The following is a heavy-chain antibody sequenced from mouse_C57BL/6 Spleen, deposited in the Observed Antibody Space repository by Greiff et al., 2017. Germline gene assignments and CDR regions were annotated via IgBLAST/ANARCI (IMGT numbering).Heavy chain of an antibody. J-gene: IGHJ1*03. Sequence: QVQLQQSGAELARPGASVKMSCKASGYTFTSYTMHWVKQRPGQGLEWIGYINPSSGYTKYNQKFKDKATLTADKSSSTAYMQLSSLTSEDSAVYYCARGRDYDGSSYEWYFDVWGTGTTVTVSS. CDR2: INPSSGYT. V-gene: IGHV1-4*01. CDR1: GYTFTSYT. D-gene: IGHD1-1*01. CDR3: ARGRDYDGSSYEWYFDV.